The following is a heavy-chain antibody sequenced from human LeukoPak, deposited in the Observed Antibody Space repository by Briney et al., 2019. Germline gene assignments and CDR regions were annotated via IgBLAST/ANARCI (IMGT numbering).Heavy chain of an antibody. CDR2: INPNSGGT. Sequence: VASVKVSCKASGYTFTGYYMHWVRQAPGQGLEWMGWINPNSGGTNYAQKFQGRVTMTRDTSISTAYMELSRLRSDDTAVYYCARVSLRDYMGSSSTIGYWGQGTLVTVSS. D-gene: IGHD6-6*01. CDR3: ARVSLRDYMGSSSTIGY. CDR1: GYTFTGYY. V-gene: IGHV1-2*02. J-gene: IGHJ4*02.